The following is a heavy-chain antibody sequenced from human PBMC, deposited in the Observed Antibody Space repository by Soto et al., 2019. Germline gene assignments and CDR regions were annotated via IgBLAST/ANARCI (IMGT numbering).Heavy chain of an antibody. CDR3: ARDMEVGCSGGSCYSGSDY. Sequence: EVQLVESGGGLVKPGGSLRLSCAASGFTFSSYSMNWVRQAPGKGLEWVSSISSSSSYIYYADSVKGRFTISRDNAKNSLYLQMNSLRAEVTAVYYCARDMEVGCSGGSCYSGSDYWGQGTLVTVSS. CDR1: GFTFSSYS. D-gene: IGHD2-15*01. J-gene: IGHJ4*02. CDR2: ISSSSSYI. V-gene: IGHV3-21*01.